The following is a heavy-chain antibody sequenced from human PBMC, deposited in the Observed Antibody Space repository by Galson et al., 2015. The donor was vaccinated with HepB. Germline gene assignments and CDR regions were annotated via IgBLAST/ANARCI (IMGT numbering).Heavy chain of an antibody. J-gene: IGHJ4*02. V-gene: IGHV1-46*01. CDR1: GYTFIGYY. CDR3: AREGDLRWEYGSGSYSLDY. CDR2: INPSGGST. D-gene: IGHD3-10*01. Sequence: SVKVSCKASGYTFIGYYMHWVRQAPGQGLEWMGIINPSGGSTSYAQKFQGRVTMTSDTSTSTVYMELSSLRSEDTAVYYCAREGDLRWEYGSGSYSLDYWGQGTLVTVSS.